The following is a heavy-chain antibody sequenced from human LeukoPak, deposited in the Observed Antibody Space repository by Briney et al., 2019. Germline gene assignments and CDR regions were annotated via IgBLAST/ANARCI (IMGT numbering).Heavy chain of an antibody. V-gene: IGHV4-59*08. J-gene: IGHJ6*03. D-gene: IGHD5-18*01. CDR2: IYYSGST. CDR3: ARQGWDRTAMALGYYYYYYMDV. CDR1: GGSISSYY. Sequence: SETLSLTCTVSGGSISSYYWSWIRQPPGKGLEWIGYIYYSGSTNYNPSLKSRVTISVDTSKNQFSLKLSSVTAADTAVYYCARQGWDRTAMALGYYYYYYMDVWGKGTTVTVSS.